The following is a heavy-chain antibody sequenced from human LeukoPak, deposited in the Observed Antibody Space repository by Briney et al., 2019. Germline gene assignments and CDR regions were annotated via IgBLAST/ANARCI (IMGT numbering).Heavy chain of an antibody. J-gene: IGHJ5*02. Sequence: TGGSLRLSCAASGFTFDDYAMHWVRQAPGKGLEWVSGISWNSGSIGYADSVKGRFTISRDNAKNSLYLQMNSLRAEDTAVYYCACLWSGYTYNWFDPWGQGTLVTVSS. CDR2: ISWNSGSI. CDR1: GFTFDDYA. V-gene: IGHV3-9*01. D-gene: IGHD3-3*01. CDR3: ACLWSGYTYNWFDP.